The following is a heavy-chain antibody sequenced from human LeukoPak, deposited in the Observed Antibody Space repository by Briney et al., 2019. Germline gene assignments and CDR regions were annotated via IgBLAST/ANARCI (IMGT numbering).Heavy chain of an antibody. J-gene: IGHJ5*02. CDR3: ARDPAGYSSSWPPLNWFDP. CDR2: IKQDGSEK. V-gene: IGHV3-7*01. D-gene: IGHD6-13*01. CDR1: GFTFSSYW. Sequence: PGGSLRLSCAASGFTFSSYWMSWVRQAPGKGLEWVANIKQDGSEKYYVDSVKGRFTISRDNAKNSLYLQMNSLRAEDTAVYYCARDPAGYSSSWPPLNWFDPWGQGTLVTVSS.